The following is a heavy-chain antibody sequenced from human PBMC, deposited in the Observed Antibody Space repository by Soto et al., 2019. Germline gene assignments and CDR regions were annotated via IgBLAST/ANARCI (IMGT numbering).Heavy chain of an antibody. CDR2: IYYSGST. CDR1: GGSISSYC. V-gene: IGHV4-59*01. Sequence: PSETLSLTCTVSGGSISSYCWSWIRQPPGKGLEWIGYIYYSGSTNYNPSLKSRVTISVDTSKNQFSLKLSSVTAADTAVYYCARDREMATIRGAYNWFDPWGQGTLVTVSS. J-gene: IGHJ5*02. D-gene: IGHD5-12*01. CDR3: ARDREMATIRGAYNWFDP.